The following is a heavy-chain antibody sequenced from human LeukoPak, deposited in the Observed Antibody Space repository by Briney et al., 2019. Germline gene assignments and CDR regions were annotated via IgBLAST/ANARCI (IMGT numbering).Heavy chain of an antibody. CDR1: GFTFSSYG. J-gene: IGHJ4*02. CDR3: AKDPLDY. V-gene: IGHV3-30*18. Sequence: GGSLRLSCAASGFTFSSYGMHWVRQAPGKGLEWVAVISYDGSNKYYADSVKGRFAISRDNSKNTLYLQMNSLRAEDTAVYYCAKDPLDYWGQGTLVTVSS. CDR2: ISYDGSNK.